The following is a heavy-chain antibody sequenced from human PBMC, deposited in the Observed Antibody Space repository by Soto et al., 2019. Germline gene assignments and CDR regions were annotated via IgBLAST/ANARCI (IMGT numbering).Heavy chain of an antibody. CDR3: ARGKRQIIRDDFDA. J-gene: IGHJ3*01. V-gene: IGHV5-51*01. CDR2: ISPGDSDT. CDR1: GYSFTSYW. Sequence: GESLKISCEASGYSFTSYWILWVRQMPGKGLEWMGVISPGDSDTRYSPSFQGQVTISADKSLGTAYLQWGSLKASDTAIYYCARGKRQIIRDDFDAWGQGTMVTVSS.